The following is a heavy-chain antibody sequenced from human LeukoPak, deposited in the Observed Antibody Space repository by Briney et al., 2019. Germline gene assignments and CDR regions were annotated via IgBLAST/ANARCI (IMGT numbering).Heavy chain of an antibody. V-gene: IGHV4-38-2*02. Sequence: SETLSLTCTVSGYSISSGYYWGWIRQPPGKGLEWIGSIYHSGSTYYNPSLKSRVTISVDTSKNQFSLKLSSVTAADTAVYYCARDSRVRAFDYWGQGTLVTVSS. CDR2: IYHSGST. CDR3: ARDSRVRAFDY. J-gene: IGHJ4*02. D-gene: IGHD4-11*01. CDR1: GYSISSGYY.